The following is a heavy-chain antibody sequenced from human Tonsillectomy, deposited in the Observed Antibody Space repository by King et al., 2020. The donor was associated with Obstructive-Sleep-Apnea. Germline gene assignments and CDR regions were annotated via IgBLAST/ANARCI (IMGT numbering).Heavy chain of an antibody. CDR1: GYSFTTYY. D-gene: IGHD4-17*01. CDR3: ARDPINGVNDAFDI. Sequence: VQLVESGAEVKKPGASVKGSCKADGYSFTTYYIHWVRQAPGQGLECMGGINPSDGGAIYAQKFQGRVTMTRDTSASTLYMELGSLTSEDTAVYFCARDPINGVNDAFDIWGQGTMVTVSS. CDR2: INPSDGGA. J-gene: IGHJ3*02. V-gene: IGHV1-46*01.